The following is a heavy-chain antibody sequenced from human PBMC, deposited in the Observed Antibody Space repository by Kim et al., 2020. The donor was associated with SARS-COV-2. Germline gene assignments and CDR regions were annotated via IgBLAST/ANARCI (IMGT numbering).Heavy chain of an antibody. Sequence: SETLSLTCAVYGGSFSGYYWSWIRQPPGKGLEWIGEINHSGSTNYNPSLKSRVTISVDTSKNQFSLKLSSVTAADTAVYYCARGLDYYDSSGYFDYWGQGTLVTVSS. CDR3: ARGLDYYDSSGYFDY. D-gene: IGHD3-22*01. CDR1: GGSFSGYY. V-gene: IGHV4-34*01. J-gene: IGHJ4*02. CDR2: INHSGST.